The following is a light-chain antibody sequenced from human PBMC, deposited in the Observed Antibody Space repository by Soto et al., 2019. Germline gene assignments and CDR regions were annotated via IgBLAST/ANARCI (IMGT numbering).Light chain of an antibody. J-gene: IGKJ1*01. V-gene: IGKV3-15*01. CDR3: QHYNNWPPWT. Sequence: ESVMTQSPATLSVFPVEIATFSCRASQSVSSNLAWYQQKPGQAPRLLIYGASIRATGIPARFSGSGSGTEFTVTISTLQSEDFAIYYCQHYNNWPPWTFGQGTKVDIK. CDR1: QSVSSN. CDR2: GAS.